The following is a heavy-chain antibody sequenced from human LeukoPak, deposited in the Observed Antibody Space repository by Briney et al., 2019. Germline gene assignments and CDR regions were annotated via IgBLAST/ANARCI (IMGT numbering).Heavy chain of an antibody. CDR3: ANHYGGNSVGAFDI. V-gene: IGHV3-53*01. J-gene: IGHJ3*02. CDR2: IYSGGST. Sequence: GGSLRLSCAASGFTVSSNYMSWVRQAPGKGLEWVSVIYSGGSTYYADSVKGRFTISRDNSKNTLYLQMNSLRAEDTAVYYCANHYGGNSVGAFDIWGQGTMVTVSS. D-gene: IGHD4-23*01. CDR1: GFTVSSNY.